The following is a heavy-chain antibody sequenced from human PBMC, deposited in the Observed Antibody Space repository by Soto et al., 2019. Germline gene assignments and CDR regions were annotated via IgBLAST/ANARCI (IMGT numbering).Heavy chain of an antibody. D-gene: IGHD3-10*01. J-gene: IGHJ4*02. CDR1: NYPFSSYG. CDR3: ARDSGSDLQVPGAVFDY. V-gene: IGHV1-18*01. Sequence: QVHLVQSGAEVKKPGASVKVSCKTSNYPFSSYGISWVRQAPGQGLEWMGWISGYNDNTEYAQKLQGRVTMTTDTSTTTAFMDLRSLRSDDTAVYYCARDSGSDLQVPGAVFDYWGQGTPVTVSS. CDR2: ISGYNDNT.